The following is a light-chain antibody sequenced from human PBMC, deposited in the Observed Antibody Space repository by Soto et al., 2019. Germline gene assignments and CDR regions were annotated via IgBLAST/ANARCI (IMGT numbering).Light chain of an antibody. CDR2: DAS. CDR1: QSVNSY. J-gene: IGKJ2*01. V-gene: IGKV3-11*01. Sequence: EVVLTQSPATLSLSPGERATLSYRASQSVNSYLAWYQQKPGQAPRLLIYDASIRATGVPARFSGSGSGTDFTLTISSLEPEDFAVYYCQQRNNWPPSTFGQGTKLEIK. CDR3: QQRNNWPPST.